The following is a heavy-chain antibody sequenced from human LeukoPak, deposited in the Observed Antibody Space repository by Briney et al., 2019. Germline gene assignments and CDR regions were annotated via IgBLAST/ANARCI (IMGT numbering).Heavy chain of an antibody. Sequence: GGSLRLSCAASGFTFSSYEMYWVRQAPGKGLEWVSYISSSGSTIYYADSVKGRFTISRDNAKNSLYLQMNSLRAEDTAVYYCASSSSWYDYWGQGTLVTVSS. CDR2: ISSSGSTI. D-gene: IGHD6-13*01. J-gene: IGHJ4*02. CDR3: ASSSSWYDY. CDR1: GFTFSSYE. V-gene: IGHV3-48*03.